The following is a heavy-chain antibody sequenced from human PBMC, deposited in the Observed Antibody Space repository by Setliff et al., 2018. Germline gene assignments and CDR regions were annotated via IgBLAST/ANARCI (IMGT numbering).Heavy chain of an antibody. J-gene: IGHJ4*02. Sequence: GGSLRLSCAASGFTFSAHYMDWLRRAPGKGLERVGRIRNKAAGETTDYAAPVKDRFTISRDDSKNTLYLQMNSLTTDDTAVYCCTTDPDPNYWGQGTLVTVSS. CDR3: TTDPDPNY. CDR1: GFTFSAHY. V-gene: IGHV3-15*01. CDR2: IRNKAAGETT.